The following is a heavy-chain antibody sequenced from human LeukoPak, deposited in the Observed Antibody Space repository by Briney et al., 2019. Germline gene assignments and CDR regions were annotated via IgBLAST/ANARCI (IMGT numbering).Heavy chain of an antibody. V-gene: IGHV3-23*01. CDR3: AKVGTTVTTYYYYYMDV. CDR1: GFTFSSNA. CDR2: ISGSGVNT. Sequence: GGTLRLSCAASGFTFSSNAMSWVRQAPGQGLEWVSSISGSGVNTYYADSVKGRFTISRDNSKNTLYLQMNSLRAEDTAVYYCAKVGTTVTTYYYYYMDVWGIGTTVTISS. J-gene: IGHJ6*03. D-gene: IGHD4-17*01.